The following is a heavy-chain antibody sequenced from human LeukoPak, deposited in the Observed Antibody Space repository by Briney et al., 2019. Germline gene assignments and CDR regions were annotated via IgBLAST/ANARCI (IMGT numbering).Heavy chain of an antibody. CDR2: IKRDGSEK. Sequence: GESLKISCAASGFTFSSFWMTWVRQAPGKGLEWVATIKRDGSEKYYVDSVEGRFTISRDNAKNSLYLQMNSLRAEETAVYYCAREGRELAYCSGSTCYSSGPIDSWGQGTLVTVSS. CDR3: AREGRELAYCSGSTCYSSGPIDS. CDR1: GFTFSSFW. V-gene: IGHV3-7*01. D-gene: IGHD2-2*02. J-gene: IGHJ4*02.